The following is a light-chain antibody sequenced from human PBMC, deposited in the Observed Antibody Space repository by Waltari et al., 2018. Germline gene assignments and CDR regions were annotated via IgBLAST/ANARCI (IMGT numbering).Light chain of an antibody. CDR1: TSDVWTYHL. V-gene: IGLV2-23*01. CDR3: CSYVSNTYV. CDR2: EGT. J-gene: IGLJ1*01. Sequence: QSALNQPASVSGSPGQSTITSCTGTTSDVWTYHLFSCYQQPPDKAPNLIILEGTRRPSGVSNRFFASKSGNTASLTISGLQADDEADYHCCSYVSNTYVFGTGTKVTVL.